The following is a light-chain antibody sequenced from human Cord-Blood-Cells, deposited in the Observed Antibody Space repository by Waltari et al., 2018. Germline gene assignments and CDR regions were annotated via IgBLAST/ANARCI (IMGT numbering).Light chain of an antibody. J-gene: IGLJ1*01. CDR1: SSNIGSNT. Sequence: QSVLTQPPSASGTPGQRVTISCSGSSSNIGSNTVNWYQQLPGTAPNLLIYSNKQRPSGVPDRFSGSKSGTSAALAISGVQSEDEADYYCAAWDDSLNGYVFGTGTKVTVL. CDR3: AAWDDSLNGYV. V-gene: IGLV1-44*01. CDR2: SNK.